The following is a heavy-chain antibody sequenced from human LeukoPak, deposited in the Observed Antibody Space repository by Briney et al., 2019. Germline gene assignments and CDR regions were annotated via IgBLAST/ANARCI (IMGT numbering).Heavy chain of an antibody. Sequence: SETLSLTSAGSGGSISSSNWWSWVRQPPGKGLEWVGEIYHSGSTNYNPSLKSRVTISVDKSKNQFSLKLSSVTAADTAVYYCARAEAGHSDAFDIWGQGTMVTVSS. CDR2: IYHSGST. CDR3: ARAEAGHSDAFDI. CDR1: GGSISSSNW. V-gene: IGHV4-4*02. D-gene: IGHD6-13*01. J-gene: IGHJ3*02.